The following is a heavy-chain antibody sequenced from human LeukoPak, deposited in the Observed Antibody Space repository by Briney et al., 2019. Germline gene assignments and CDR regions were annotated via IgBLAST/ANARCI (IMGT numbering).Heavy chain of an antibody. Sequence: ASVKVSCKVSGYTLTELSMHWVRQAPGKGLEWMGGFDPEDGETIYAQKFQGRDTMTEDTSTDTAYMELSSLRSEDTAVYYCASTPYYYGSGNYPFDYWGQGTLVTVSS. V-gene: IGHV1-24*01. CDR3: ASTPYYYGSGNYPFDY. J-gene: IGHJ4*02. CDR1: GYTLTELS. D-gene: IGHD3-10*01. CDR2: FDPEDGET.